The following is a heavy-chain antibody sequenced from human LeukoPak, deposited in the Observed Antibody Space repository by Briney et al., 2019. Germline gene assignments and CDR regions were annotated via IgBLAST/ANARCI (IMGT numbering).Heavy chain of an antibody. J-gene: IGHJ4*02. D-gene: IGHD3-10*01. CDR3: ARLLGFGELSPFDY. V-gene: IGHV5-51*01. CDR1: GYTFTSYW. CDR2: IYPGDSDT. Sequence: RGESLKISCKVSGYTFTSYWIAWVRQMPGKGLEWMGIIYPGDSDTRYSPSFQGQVIISADKSISTPFLQWNSLKASDTAMYYCARLLGFGELSPFDYWGQGTLVTVSS.